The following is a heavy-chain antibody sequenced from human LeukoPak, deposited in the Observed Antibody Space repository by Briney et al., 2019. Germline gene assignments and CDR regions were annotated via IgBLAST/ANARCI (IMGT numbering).Heavy chain of an antibody. Sequence: PSQTLSLTCTVSGGSISSGGYCWSWIRQHPGKGLEWNGYIYYSGSTYYNPSLKRRVNISVDTSKNQFSLKLSSVTAADTAVYYCAREASLGGDHYRGQGTLVTVSS. CDR3: AREASLGGDHY. J-gene: IGHJ4*02. V-gene: IGHV4-31*03. CDR1: GGSISSGGYC. D-gene: IGHD2-21*02. CDR2: IYYSGST.